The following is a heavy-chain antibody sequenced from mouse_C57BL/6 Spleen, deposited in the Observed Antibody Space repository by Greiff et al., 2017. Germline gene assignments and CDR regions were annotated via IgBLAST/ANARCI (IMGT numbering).Heavy chain of an antibody. CDR2: IDPENGDT. V-gene: IGHV14-4*01. CDR1: GFNIKDDY. D-gene: IGHD1-1*01. J-gene: IGHJ4*01. Sequence: EVNVVESGAELVRPGASVKLSCTASGFNIKDDYMHWVKQRPEQGLEWIGWIDPENGDTEYASKFQGKATITADTSSNTAYLQLSSLTSEDTAVYYCTTAYGSSYSAMDYWGQGTSVTVSS. CDR3: TTAYGSSYSAMDY.